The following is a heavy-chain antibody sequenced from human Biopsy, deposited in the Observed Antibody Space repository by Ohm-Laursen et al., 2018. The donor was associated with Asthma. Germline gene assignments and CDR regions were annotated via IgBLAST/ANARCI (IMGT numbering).Heavy chain of an antibody. CDR2: IKHDGSEK. D-gene: IGHD3-3*02. CDR3: ARTFHFWSPYHAEHYQL. V-gene: IGHV3-7*01. CDR1: GFTFGDYW. Sequence: PRLSCSASGFTFGDYWMSWVRQVPGKGLEWVANIKHDGSEKNHVDSLKGRFTISRDNAKNSLYLQMNSLRAEDTAVYYCARTFHFWSPYHAEHYQLWGQGTLVTVSS. J-gene: IGHJ1*01.